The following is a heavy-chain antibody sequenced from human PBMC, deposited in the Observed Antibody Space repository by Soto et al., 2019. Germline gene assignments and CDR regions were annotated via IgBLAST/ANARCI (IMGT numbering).Heavy chain of an antibody. Sequence: EVQLLESGGGLVQPGGSLRLSCAASGFTFSNYVMTWVRQAPGKGLEWVSVISSSGGSTYYADSGKGRFTISRDNSKSTLYLQMNSLRAEDTAIYYCARHSSGWYGWFDPWGQGTLVTVSS. CDR2: ISSSGGST. D-gene: IGHD6-19*01. J-gene: IGHJ5*02. CDR1: GFTFSNYV. CDR3: ARHSSGWYGWFDP. V-gene: IGHV3-23*01.